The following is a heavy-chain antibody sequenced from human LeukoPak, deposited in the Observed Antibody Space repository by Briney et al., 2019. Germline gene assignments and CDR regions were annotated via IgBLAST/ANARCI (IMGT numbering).Heavy chain of an antibody. V-gene: IGHV4-59*08. CDR2: IYYSGST. D-gene: IGHD1-26*01. CDR3: ARHEGSLDAFDI. Sequence: PSETLSLTCTVSGGSISSYYWSWIRQPAGKRLEWIGYIYYSGSTNYNPSLKSRVTISVDTSKNQFSLKLSSVTAADTAVYYCARHEGSLDAFDIWGQGTMVTVSS. J-gene: IGHJ3*02. CDR1: GGSISSYY.